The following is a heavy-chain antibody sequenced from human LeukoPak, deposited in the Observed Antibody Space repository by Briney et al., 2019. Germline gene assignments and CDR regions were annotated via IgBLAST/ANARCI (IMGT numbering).Heavy chain of an antibody. V-gene: IGHV4-59*01. CDR2: IYYSGST. Sequence: SETLSLTRTVSGGSISSYYWSWIRQPPGKGLEWIGYIYYSGSTNYNPSLKSRVTISVDTSKNQFSLKPSSVTAADTAVYYCARGGMTTQPFDYWGQGTLVTVSS. D-gene: IGHD4-17*01. J-gene: IGHJ4*02. CDR3: ARGGMTTQPFDY. CDR1: GGSISSYY.